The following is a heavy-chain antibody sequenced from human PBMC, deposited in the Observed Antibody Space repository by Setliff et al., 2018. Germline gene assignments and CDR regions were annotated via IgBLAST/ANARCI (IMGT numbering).Heavy chain of an antibody. CDR2: ITTYNDNT. CDR3: VRDSRIRVLGVDNYHYMDV. V-gene: IGHV1-18*01. D-gene: IGHD3-3*01. J-gene: IGHJ6*03. Sequence: WASVKVSCKTSGYSFTSYGISWVRQAPGQGLEWMGHITTYNDNTKYAQKFQGRITVTTDLSTSTAYLDLRSLRSDDTAVYYCVRDSRIRVLGVDNYHYMDVWGRGTTVTVSS. CDR1: GYSFTSYG.